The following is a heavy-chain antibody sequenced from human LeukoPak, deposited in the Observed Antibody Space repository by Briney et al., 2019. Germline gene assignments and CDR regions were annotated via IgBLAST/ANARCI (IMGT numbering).Heavy chain of an antibody. J-gene: IGHJ2*01. Sequence: PGRPLRLSCAASGFTFSSYAMHWVRQAPGKGLEWVAVISYDGSNKYYADSVKGRFTISRDNSKNTLYLQMNSLRAEDTAVYYCARDPPYLTSITMVRDTSGGRVDWYFDLWGRGTLVTVSS. V-gene: IGHV3-30-3*01. D-gene: IGHD3-10*01. CDR3: ARDPPYLTSITMVRDTSGGRVDWYFDL. CDR1: GFTFSSYA. CDR2: ISYDGSNK.